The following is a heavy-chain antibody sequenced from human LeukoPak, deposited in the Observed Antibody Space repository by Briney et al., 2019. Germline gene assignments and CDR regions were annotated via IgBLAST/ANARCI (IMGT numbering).Heavy chain of an antibody. V-gene: IGHV3-30*02. CDR2: IRYDGSNK. CDR1: GFTFSSYG. CDR3: AKEFKDIVVVVAASPPYGMDV. J-gene: IGHJ6*02. D-gene: IGHD2-15*01. Sequence: GGPLRLSCAASGFTFSSYGMHWVRQAPRKGLEWVAFIRYDGSNKYYADSVKGRFTISRDNSKNTLYLQMNSLRAEDTAVYYCAKEFKDIVVVVAASPPYGMDVWGQGTTVTVSS.